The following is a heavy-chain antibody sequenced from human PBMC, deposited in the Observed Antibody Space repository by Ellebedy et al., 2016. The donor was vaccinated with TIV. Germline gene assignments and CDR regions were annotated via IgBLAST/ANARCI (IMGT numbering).Heavy chain of an antibody. CDR2: ISYNSGTL. D-gene: IGHD3-22*01. J-gene: IGHJ4*02. CDR1: GFIVSSDF. CDR3: AKALQGNYDTSGSYTDF. V-gene: IGHV3-9*01. Sequence: GGSLRLXXVASGFIVSSDFLTWVRQAPGKGLEWVSGISYNSGTLGYADSVKGRFTISRDSATNSLYLQMNSLRAEDTAFYYCAKALQGNYDTSGSYTDFWGRGTLVTVSS.